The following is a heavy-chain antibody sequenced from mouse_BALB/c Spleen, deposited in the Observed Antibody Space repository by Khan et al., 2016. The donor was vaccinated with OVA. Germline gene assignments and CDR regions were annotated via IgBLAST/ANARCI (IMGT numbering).Heavy chain of an antibody. J-gene: IGHJ4*01. CDR3: ARDWAVITLWFCMDY. CDR1: GFNIKDTY. CDR2: LDHANGNT. Sequence: VQLKESGAALVKPGASVKLSCTASGFNIKDTYMHWVKQRPEQGLEWIGRLDHANGNTKYDPKFQDKATITADTSSNPAYLPLSSLTSEDTAVYYCARDWAVITLWFCMDYWSQGTSVTVSS. V-gene: IGHV14-3*02. D-gene: IGHD2-2*01.